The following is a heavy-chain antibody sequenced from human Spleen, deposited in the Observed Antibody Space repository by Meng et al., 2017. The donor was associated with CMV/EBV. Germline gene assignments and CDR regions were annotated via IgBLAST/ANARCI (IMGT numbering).Heavy chain of an antibody. J-gene: IGHJ5*02. CDR2: INPNSGST. D-gene: IGHD6-13*01. CDR3: ARDEEYSSSWYWFDP. V-gene: IGHV1-2*02. Sequence: SAYAFAGYYMHWVRQAPGQGLEWMGWINPNSGSTNYAQKFQGRVTMTRDTSISTAYMELSRLRSDDTAVYYCARDEEYSSSWYWFDPWGQGTLVTVSS. CDR1: AYAFAGYY.